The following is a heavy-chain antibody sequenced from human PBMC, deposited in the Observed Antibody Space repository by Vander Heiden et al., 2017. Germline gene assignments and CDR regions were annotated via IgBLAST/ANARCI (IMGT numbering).Heavy chain of an antibody. CDR2: ISPIFGTE. V-gene: IGHV1-69*01. CDR3: ARAEQWELPNFDY. CDR1: GGTFSSYS. J-gene: IGHJ4*02. D-gene: IGHD1-26*01. Sequence: QVQLVQSGAEVKKPGSSVKVSCKSSGGTFSSYSISWVRKAPGQGLEWMGGISPIFGTENYEQKCQGRVTITADESTRTAYMELRSMRSEDTAVYYSARAEQWELPNFDYWGQGTMVTVSS.